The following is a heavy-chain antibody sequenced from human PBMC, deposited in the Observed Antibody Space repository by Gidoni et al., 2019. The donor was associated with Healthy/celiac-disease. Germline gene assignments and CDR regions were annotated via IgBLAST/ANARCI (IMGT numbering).Heavy chain of an antibody. CDR3: AKNKKIQRPRSTYYYYMDV. CDR1: GFTVRSYD. D-gene: IGHD5-18*01. V-gene: IGHV3-23*01. CDR2: MSGSGGST. Sequence: EVQLLESGGGLVQPGGSLRLSCAASGFTVRSYDMSWVRQAPGKGLGLVSTMSGSGGSTSYADAVKGRCTISRDNSKNTLYLQRNILRAEDTAVYYCAKNKKIQRPRSTYYYYMDVWGKGTTVTVSS. J-gene: IGHJ6*03.